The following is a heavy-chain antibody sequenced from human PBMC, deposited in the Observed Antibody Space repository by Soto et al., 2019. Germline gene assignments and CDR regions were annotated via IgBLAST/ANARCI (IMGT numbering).Heavy chain of an antibody. Sequence: SETLSLTCAVYGGSFSDYYWSWIRQSPGKGLEWIGEINHSGSTNSNPSLKSRVTISVDTSKNQFSLKLTSVTAADTAVYYCARDLVAFRAYGMDVWGQGTTVTVSS. J-gene: IGHJ6*02. V-gene: IGHV4-34*01. CDR1: GGSFSDYY. CDR2: INHSGST. CDR3: ARDLVAFRAYGMDV. D-gene: IGHD3-16*01.